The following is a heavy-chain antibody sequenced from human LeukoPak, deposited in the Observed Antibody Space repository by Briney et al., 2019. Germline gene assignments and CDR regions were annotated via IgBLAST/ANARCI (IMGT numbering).Heavy chain of an antibody. CDR1: GYTFTSYY. CDR2: INPSGGST. J-gene: IGHJ5*02. Sequence: GASVKVSCKASGYTFTSYYMHWVRQAPGQGLEWMGIINPSGGSTSYAQKFQGRVTMTRDTSISTAYMELSRLRSDDTAVYYCARAGYYYDSSGYQSKYNWFDPWGQGTLVTVSS. V-gene: IGHV1-46*01. D-gene: IGHD3-22*01. CDR3: ARAGYYYDSSGYQSKYNWFDP.